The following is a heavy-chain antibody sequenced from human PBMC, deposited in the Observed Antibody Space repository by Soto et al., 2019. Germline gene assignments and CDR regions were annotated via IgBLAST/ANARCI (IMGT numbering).Heavy chain of an antibody. V-gene: IGHV3-30*18. Sequence: VQLVESGGGVVQPGTSLRLSCEASGFTFNSYFMNWVRQVPGKGPEWVAAVSKDGFNVYYADSVKGRFTISRDNSKNTVYLQMNGLRADATGLYYCAKETIANRFPYDYCGQGTLVTVSS. J-gene: IGHJ4*02. CDR3: AKETIANRFPYDY. CDR2: VSKDGFNV. D-gene: IGHD3-16*02. CDR1: GFTFNSYF.